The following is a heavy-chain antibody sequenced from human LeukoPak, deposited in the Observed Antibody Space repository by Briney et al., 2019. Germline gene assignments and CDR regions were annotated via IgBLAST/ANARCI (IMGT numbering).Heavy chain of an antibody. Sequence: SETLSLTCAVYGGSFSGYYWSWICQPPGKGLEWIGEINHSGSTNYNPSLKSRVTISVDTSKNQFSLKLSSVTAADTAVYYCARLGDYYDSSGYYGLITALDYWGQGTLVTVSS. CDR3: ARLGDYYDSSGYYGLITALDY. CDR1: GGSFSGYY. V-gene: IGHV4-34*01. D-gene: IGHD3-22*01. J-gene: IGHJ4*02. CDR2: INHSGST.